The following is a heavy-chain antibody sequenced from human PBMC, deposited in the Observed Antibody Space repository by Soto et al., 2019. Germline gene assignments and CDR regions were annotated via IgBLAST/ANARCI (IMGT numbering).Heavy chain of an antibody. D-gene: IGHD3-10*01. V-gene: IGHV1-69*01. J-gene: IGHJ6*02. CDR1: GGTFSSYA. Sequence: QVQLVQSGAEVKKPGSSVKVSCKASGGTFSSYAISWVRQAPGQGLEWMGGIIPIFGTANYAQKFQGRVTITADEATRTAYMELSSLRSEDTAVYYCARASAGGWFGVLMAYYYGMDVWGQGTTVTVSS. CDR2: IIPIFGTA. CDR3: ARASAGGWFGVLMAYYYGMDV.